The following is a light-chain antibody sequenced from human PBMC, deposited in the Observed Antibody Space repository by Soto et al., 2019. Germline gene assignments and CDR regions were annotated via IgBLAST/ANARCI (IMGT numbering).Light chain of an antibody. Sequence: QSALTQPPSASGSPGQSVTISCTGTKNDIGVYDFVSWYQHHPGKAPRLIIYEVVQRPSGVPDRFSGSKSGNTASLTITGLLAEDEADYYCASYTSADTRVFGGGTKLTVL. CDR3: ASYTSADTRV. J-gene: IGLJ3*02. CDR1: KNDIGVYDF. CDR2: EVV. V-gene: IGLV2-8*01.